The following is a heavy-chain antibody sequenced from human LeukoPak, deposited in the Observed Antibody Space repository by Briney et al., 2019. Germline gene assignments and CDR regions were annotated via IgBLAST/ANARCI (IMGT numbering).Heavy chain of an antibody. V-gene: IGHV4-39*01. D-gene: IGHD5/OR15-5a*01. CDR3: ATSDTVSTYNWFDP. CDR2: IRYSGST. J-gene: IGHJ5*02. CDR1: GGSISSNTYF. Sequence: SETLSLTCNVSGGSISSNTYFWGWIRLPPGKGLEWIGSIRYSGSTYYNPSLKSRVTISVDTSKNQFSLNLSSLTAADTPVYYCATSDTVSTYNWFDPWGQGTLVTVS.